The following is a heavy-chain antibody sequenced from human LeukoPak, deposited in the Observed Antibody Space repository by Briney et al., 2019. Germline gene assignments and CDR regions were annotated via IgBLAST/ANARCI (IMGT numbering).Heavy chain of an antibody. J-gene: IGHJ4*02. CDR1: GGSFSGYY. D-gene: IGHD3-3*01. V-gene: IGHV4-34*01. CDR2: INHSGST. Sequence: NASETLSLTCAVYGGSFSGYYWSWIRQPPGKGLEWIGEINHSGSTNYNPSLKSRVTISVDTSKNQFSLKLSSVTAADTAVYYCARSRGYYDFWSGYYTGFDYFDYWGQGILVTVSS. CDR3: ARSRGYYDFWSGYYTGFDYFDY.